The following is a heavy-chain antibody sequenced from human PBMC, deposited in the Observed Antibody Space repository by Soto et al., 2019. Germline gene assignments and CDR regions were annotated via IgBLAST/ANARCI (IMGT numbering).Heavy chain of an antibody. D-gene: IGHD3-16*01. CDR1: GYSFTSYW. J-gene: IGHJ4*02. V-gene: IGHV5-10-1*01. CDR2: IDPSDSYT. Sequence: GESLQISCKGSGYSFTSYWINWVRQMPGKGLEWMGRIDPSDSYTNYSPSFQGHVTISVDKSISTAYLQWSSLKASDTAMYYCARHGGVPFDYWGQGALVTVSS. CDR3: ARHGGVPFDY.